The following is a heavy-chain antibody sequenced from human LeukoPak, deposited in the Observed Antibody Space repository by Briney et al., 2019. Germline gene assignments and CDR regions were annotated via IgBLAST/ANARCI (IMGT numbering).Heavy chain of an antibody. CDR3: AKTSGSYFAGFDC. CDR2: ISGNGGST. Sequence: PGGSLRLSCTASGFTFSNYAMTWVRQAPGKGLEWVSGISGNGGSTYYADSVKGRFTISRDYSKNSLHLQMTSLRAEDTAVYYCAKTSGSYFAGFDCWGQGTLVTVSS. D-gene: IGHD3-22*01. J-gene: IGHJ4*02. CDR1: GFTFSNYA. V-gene: IGHV3-23*01.